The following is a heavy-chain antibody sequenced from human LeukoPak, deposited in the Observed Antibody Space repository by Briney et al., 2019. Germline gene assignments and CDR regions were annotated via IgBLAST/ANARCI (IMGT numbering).Heavy chain of an antibody. CDR3: AGKWELPHFDAFDI. D-gene: IGHD1-26*01. V-gene: IGHV1-2*02. CDR2: INPNSGGT. CDR1: GYTFTGYY. J-gene: IGHJ3*02. Sequence: GASVKVSFTASGYTFTGYYMHWVRQAPGQGLEWMGWINPNSGGTNYAQKFQGRVTMTRDTSISTAYMELSRLRSDDTAVYYCAGKWELPHFDAFDIWGQGTMVTVSS.